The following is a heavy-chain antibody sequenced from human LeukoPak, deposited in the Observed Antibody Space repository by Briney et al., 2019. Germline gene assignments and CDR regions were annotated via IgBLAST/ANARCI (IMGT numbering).Heavy chain of an antibody. CDR2: ISGSGGST. CDR3: AKDYEYQLLTGWFDP. V-gene: IGHV3-23*01. J-gene: IGHJ5*02. CDR1: GFTFSSYA. Sequence: GGSLRLSCAASGFTFSSYAMSWVRQAPGKGLEWVSAISGSGGSTYYADSVKGRFTISRDNSKNTLYLQMNSLRAEDTAVYYCAKDYEYQLLTGWFDPWGQGTLVTVSS. D-gene: IGHD2-2*01.